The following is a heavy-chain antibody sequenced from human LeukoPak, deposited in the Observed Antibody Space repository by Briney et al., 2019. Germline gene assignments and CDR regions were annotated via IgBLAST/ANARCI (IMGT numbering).Heavy chain of an antibody. D-gene: IGHD1-26*01. CDR1: GFTFSSYG. CDR2: IRADGSNK. CDR3: ASGGTYSGYFSY. V-gene: IGHV3-30*02. Sequence: GGSLRLSCAASGFTFSSYGMHWVRQAPGKGLEWVAFIRADGSNKYYADSVKGRFTISRDNSKNALCLQMNSLRPEDTAVYYCASGGTYSGYFSYWGQGTLVIVSS. J-gene: IGHJ4*02.